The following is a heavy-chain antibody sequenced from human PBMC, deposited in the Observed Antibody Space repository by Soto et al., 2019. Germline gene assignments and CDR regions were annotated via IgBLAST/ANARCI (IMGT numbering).Heavy chain of an antibody. D-gene: IGHD3-10*01. Sequence: QVQLVQSGAEVKRPGASVKVSCKASGYTFNRYGIGWLRQAHGVGLEWMGWISAANGNTNYAQKFQGRVTMTTDTSTSTAYMDVRSLRSDDTALYYCARILWFGDPVTDYWGQVTLVTVAS. CDR2: ISAANGNT. V-gene: IGHV1-18*01. CDR1: GYTFNRYG. J-gene: IGHJ4*02. CDR3: ARILWFGDPVTDY.